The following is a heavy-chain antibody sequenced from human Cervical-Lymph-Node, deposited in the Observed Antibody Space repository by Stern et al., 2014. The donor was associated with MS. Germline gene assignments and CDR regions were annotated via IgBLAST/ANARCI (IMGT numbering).Heavy chain of an antibody. CDR2: IRSKTSGGTT. CDR1: GFRFSAHS. J-gene: IGHJ6*02. D-gene: IGHD3-9*01. CDR3: AREARMQHDDILAGHGGKHYYFYGMDV. Sequence: EVQLEESGGGLVKPGRSLRLSCATSGFRFSAHSMHWVRQAPGKGLEWVGVIRSKTSGGTTEYAASVKDRFTISRDDSRSSADLQRNTLTTEDTGVYYCAREARMQHDDILAGHGGKHYYFYGMDVWGQGTTVTVSS. V-gene: IGHV3-49*04.